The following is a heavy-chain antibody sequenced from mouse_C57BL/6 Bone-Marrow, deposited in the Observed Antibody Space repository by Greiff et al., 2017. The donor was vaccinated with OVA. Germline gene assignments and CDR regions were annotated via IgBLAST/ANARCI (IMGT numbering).Heavy chain of an antibody. Sequence: EVQLQQSGPVLVKPGASVKMSCKASGYTFTDYYMNWVKQSHGKSLEWIGVINPYNGGTSYNQKFKGKATLTVDKSSSTAYMELNSLTSEDSAVYYCARPDGYYWYFDVWGTGTTVTVSS. CDR1: GYTFTDYY. J-gene: IGHJ1*03. V-gene: IGHV1-19*01. CDR3: ARPDGYYWYFDV. CDR2: INPYNGGT. D-gene: IGHD2-3*01.